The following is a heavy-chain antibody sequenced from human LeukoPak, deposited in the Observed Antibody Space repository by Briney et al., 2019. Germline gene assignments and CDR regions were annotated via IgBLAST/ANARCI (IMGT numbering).Heavy chain of an antibody. CDR3: ARPSPPGDGYXXSDY. D-gene: IGHD5-24*01. CDR2: ISSXSNYI. Sequence: GGSLRLSCAASGFTLSDYSMNWVRQAPGKGLEWVSSISSXSNYIYYADSVRGRFTISRDNSNSMVYLQMTSLSLEDTATYYCARPSPPGDGYXXSDYWGPGSLVIVSS. CDR1: GFTLSDYS. J-gene: IGHJ4*02. V-gene: IGHV3-21*06.